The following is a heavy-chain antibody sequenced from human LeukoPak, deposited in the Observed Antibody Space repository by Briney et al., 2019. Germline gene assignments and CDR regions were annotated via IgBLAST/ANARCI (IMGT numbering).Heavy chain of an antibody. CDR2: INHSGST. V-gene: IGHV4-39*07. J-gene: IGHJ5*02. CDR3: ARGRGYYYGSGSHLNWFDP. Sequence: SETLSLTCTVSGGSISSSSYYWSWIRQPPGKGLEWTGEINHSGSTNYNPSLKSRVTISVDTSKNQFSLKLSSVTAADTAVYYCARGRGYYYGSGSHLNWFDPWGQGTLVTVSS. D-gene: IGHD3-10*01. CDR1: GGSISSSSYY.